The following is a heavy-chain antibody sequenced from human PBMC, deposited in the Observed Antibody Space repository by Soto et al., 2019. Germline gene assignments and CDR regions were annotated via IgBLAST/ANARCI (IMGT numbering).Heavy chain of an antibody. CDR1: GGSINRGGYY. J-gene: IGHJ4*02. CDR3: ARGAGGNFYFDY. V-gene: IGHV4-31*03. CDR2: VYYSGST. Sequence: QVQLQESGPGLGKPSQTLSLTCTVSGGSINRGGYYWTWIRQHPGKGLEWIGSVYYSGSTNSNPSLKSRLTISVDTSKNQFSLRLSSVSAADTAVYYCARGAGGNFYFDYWGQGTLVTVSS. D-gene: IGHD2-21*02.